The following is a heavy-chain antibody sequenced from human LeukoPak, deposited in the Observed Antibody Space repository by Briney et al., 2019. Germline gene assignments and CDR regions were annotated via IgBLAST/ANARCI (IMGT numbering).Heavy chain of an antibody. D-gene: IGHD3-3*01. Sequence: PSQTLSLTCTVSGGSLSSGSYYWSWIRQPAGTGLEWIGRIYTSGSTNYNPSLTSRVTISVDTSKNQFSLKLSSVTAANTAVYYCAREMRGYDFWSGYYAYNWFDPWGQGTLVTVSS. CDR1: GGSLSSGSYY. CDR2: IYTSGST. J-gene: IGHJ5*02. V-gene: IGHV4-61*02. CDR3: AREMRGYDFWSGYYAYNWFDP.